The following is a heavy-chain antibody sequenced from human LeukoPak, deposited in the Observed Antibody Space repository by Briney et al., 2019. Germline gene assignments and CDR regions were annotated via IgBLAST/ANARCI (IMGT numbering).Heavy chain of an antibody. CDR3: ARDPSRWELLNFDY. CDR2: ISSSGSYV. CDR1: EFTFSTYN. Sequence: GGSLRLSCTASEFTFSTYNMNWVRQAPGQGLEWVSSISSSGSYVYYADSLKGRFTVSRDNAKDSLYLQMNSLRAEDTAVYYCARDPSRWELLNFDYWGQGTLVTVSS. V-gene: IGHV3-21*01. D-gene: IGHD1-26*01. J-gene: IGHJ4*02.